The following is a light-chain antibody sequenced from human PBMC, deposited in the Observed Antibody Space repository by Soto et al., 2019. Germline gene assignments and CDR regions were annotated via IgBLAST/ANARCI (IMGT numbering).Light chain of an antibody. V-gene: IGLV2-14*03. Sequence: QSALTQPASVSGSPGQSITISCAGSKSAVGAYNYVSWYQQHPGKAPKLIIFDVSNRPSGVSDRFSASKSGNTASLTISGLQAEDEAEYYCSSFTTSTTLVFGGGTKRTVL. CDR1: KSAVGAYNY. CDR3: SSFTTSTTLV. J-gene: IGLJ3*02. CDR2: DVS.